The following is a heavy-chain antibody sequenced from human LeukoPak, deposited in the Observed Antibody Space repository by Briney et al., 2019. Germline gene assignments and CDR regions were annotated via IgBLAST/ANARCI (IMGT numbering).Heavy chain of an antibody. CDR1: GYTFTSYY. Sequence: ASVKVSCKASGYTFTSYYMHWVRHPPRQGLERMGIINPSGGSTSYAQKFHGRVTMTRDTSTSTVYMELSSLRSEDTAVYYCARPVVTAPYDAFDIWGQGTMVTVSS. J-gene: IGHJ3*02. D-gene: IGHD2-21*02. CDR2: INPSGGST. CDR3: ARPVVTAPYDAFDI. V-gene: IGHV1-46*01.